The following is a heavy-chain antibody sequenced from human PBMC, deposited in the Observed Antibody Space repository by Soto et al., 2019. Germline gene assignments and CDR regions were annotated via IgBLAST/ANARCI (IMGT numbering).Heavy chain of an antibody. CDR1: GGSISSSNW. J-gene: IGHJ5*02. CDR2: IYHSGST. Sequence: SETLCLTCAVSGGSISSSNWWRWVRQPPGKGLEWIGEIYHSGSTNYNPSLKSRVTISVDKSKNQFSLKVSSVTAADTAVYFCARDQGIVLVPAAMSWFDPWGQGTMVTVYS. V-gene: IGHV4-4*02. CDR3: ARDQGIVLVPAAMSWFDP. D-gene: IGHD2-2*01.